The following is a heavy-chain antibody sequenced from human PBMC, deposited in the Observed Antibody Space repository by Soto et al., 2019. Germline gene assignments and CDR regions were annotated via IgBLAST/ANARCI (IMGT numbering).Heavy chain of an antibody. CDR2: IRSKTNSYAT. Sequence: EVQLVEYGGGSVQPGGSLKLSCAASGFNVSGSAVHWVRQASGKGLEWVGRIRSKTNSYATASAASVKGRFNISRDDSKNTEYLQMNSLKTEDMAVYYCTSHLWELSLPRAFDIWGQVTMVTVSS. V-gene: IGHV3-73*01. D-gene: IGHD3-16*02. CDR3: TSHLWELSLPRAFDI. CDR1: GFNVSGSA. J-gene: IGHJ3*02.